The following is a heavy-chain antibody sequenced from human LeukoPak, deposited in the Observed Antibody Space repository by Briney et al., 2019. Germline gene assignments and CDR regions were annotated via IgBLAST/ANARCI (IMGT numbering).Heavy chain of an antibody. CDR3: ARVRIVAARRQTGWFDP. Sequence: PSETLSLTCTVSGDSISSGDYYWGWIRQPAGKGLEWIGRISSSGSINCNPSLKSRFTISVDTSKNQFSLKLSSVTAADTAVYYCARVRIVAARRQTGWFDPWGQGTLVTVSS. D-gene: IGHD6-6*01. CDR1: GDSISSGDYY. J-gene: IGHJ5*02. CDR2: ISSSGSI. V-gene: IGHV4-61*02.